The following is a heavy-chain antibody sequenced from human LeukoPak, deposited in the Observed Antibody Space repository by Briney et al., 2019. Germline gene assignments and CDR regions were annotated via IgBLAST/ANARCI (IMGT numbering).Heavy chain of an antibody. J-gene: IGHJ4*02. CDR2: IYTSGST. CDR3: ARVKYYYDSSGYYYYCFDY. V-gene: IGHV4-61*02. D-gene: IGHD3-22*01. Sequence: SQTLSLTCTVSGGSISSGSYYWSWIRQPAGKGLEWIGRIYTSGSTNYNPSLKSRVTISVDTSKNQFSLKLSSVTAADTAVYYCARVKYYYDSSGYYYYCFDYWGQGTLVIVSS. CDR1: GGSISSGSYY.